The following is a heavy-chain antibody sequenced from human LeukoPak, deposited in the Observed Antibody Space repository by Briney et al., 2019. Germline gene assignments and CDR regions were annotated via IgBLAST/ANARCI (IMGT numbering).Heavy chain of an antibody. CDR3: AKGKGSSGWYD. D-gene: IGHD6-19*01. CDR2: VSDSGSGT. V-gene: IGHV3-23*01. CDR1: GFTFSTYA. Sequence: PGGSLRLSCAASGFTFSTYAMSWVRQAPGRGLEWVSAVSDSGSGTYYADSVKGRFTISRDNSKNTLYLQMTSLRAEDTALYYCAKGKGSSGWYDRGQGTLVTVSS. J-gene: IGHJ4*02.